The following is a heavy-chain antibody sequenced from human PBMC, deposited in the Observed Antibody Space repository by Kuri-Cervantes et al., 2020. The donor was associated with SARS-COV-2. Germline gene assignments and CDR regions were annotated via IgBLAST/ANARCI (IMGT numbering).Heavy chain of an antibody. Sequence: LSSTVSGPSISSSSYYWDWNRQPPGKGLEWIGGIYYTGSTYYNPSLKSRVTISVETSKNQFSLMLTSVTAADTAVYYCARRAYYDFCSGNYIPFYMDVWGKGTTVTVSS. CDR1: GPSISSSSYY. CDR2: IYYTGST. D-gene: IGHD3-3*01. V-gene: IGHV4-39*01. J-gene: IGHJ6*03. CDR3: ARRAYYDFCSGNYIPFYMDV.